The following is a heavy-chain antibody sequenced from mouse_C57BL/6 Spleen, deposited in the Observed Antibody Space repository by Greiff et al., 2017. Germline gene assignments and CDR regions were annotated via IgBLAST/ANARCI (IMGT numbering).Heavy chain of an antibody. D-gene: IGHD1-1*01. J-gene: IGHJ4*01. V-gene: IGHV3-5*01. CDR2: IYYSGTI. Sequence: EVKLMESGPGLVKPSQTVFLTCTVTGISITTGNYRWSWIRQFPGNKLEWIGYIYYSGTITYNPSLTSRTTITRDTPKNQFFLEMNSLTAEDTATYDCALYYGSSYVAMDYWGQGTSVTVSS. CDR3: ALYYGSSYVAMDY. CDR1: GISITTGNYR.